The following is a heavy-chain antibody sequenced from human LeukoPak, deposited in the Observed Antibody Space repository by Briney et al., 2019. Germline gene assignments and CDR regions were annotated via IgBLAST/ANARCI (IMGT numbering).Heavy chain of an antibody. CDR1: GGSFGSFY. D-gene: IGHD3-10*01. CDR2: ITPSGST. V-gene: IGHV4-34*01. J-gene: IGHJ4*02. Sequence: SETLSLTCTVFGGSFGSFYWTWIRQPPGKGLEWIGEITPSGSTSYIPSVKSRLTISIDTSQDQFALKLTYMNAADTAVYYCATISSSGSLDYWGQGTLVTVSS. CDR3: ATISSSGSLDY.